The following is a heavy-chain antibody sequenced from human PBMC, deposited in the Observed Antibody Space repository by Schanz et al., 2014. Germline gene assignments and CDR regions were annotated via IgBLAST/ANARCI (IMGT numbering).Heavy chain of an antibody. CDR3: ARDLAGGGNDV. D-gene: IGHD2-15*01. Sequence: EVQLVESGGGLVQPGGSLRFSCAASGFTFSSYAMSWVRQAPGKGLEWVSTITSNGGGTYYADSVKGRFTISRDNSKDTVYLQMNSLRAEDTAVYYCARDLAGGGNDVWGQGTLVTVSS. CDR2: ITSNGGGT. V-gene: IGHV3-23*04. J-gene: IGHJ4*02. CDR1: GFTFSSYA.